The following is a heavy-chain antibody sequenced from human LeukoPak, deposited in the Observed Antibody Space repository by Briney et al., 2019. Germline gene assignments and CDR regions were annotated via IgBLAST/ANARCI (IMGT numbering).Heavy chain of an antibody. CDR3: ARDRYNYPFDY. D-gene: IGHD1-1*01. V-gene: IGHV3-48*03. CDR2: ISSSGSTI. Sequence: PGGSLRLSCTASGFTFRFYEMNWVRQAPGKGLEWVSYISSSGSTIYYADSVKGRFTISRDNAKNSLYLQMNSLRAEDTAVYYCARDRYNYPFDYWGQGTLVTVSS. J-gene: IGHJ4*02. CDR1: GFTFRFYE.